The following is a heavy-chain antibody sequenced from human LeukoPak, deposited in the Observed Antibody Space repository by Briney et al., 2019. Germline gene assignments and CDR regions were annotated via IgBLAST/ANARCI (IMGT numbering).Heavy chain of an antibody. Sequence: GGSLRLSCAASGFTFSSYGMHWVRQASGKGLEWVGRIRSKANSYATAYAASVKGRFTISRDDSKNTAYLQMNSLKTEDTAVYYCTSRGRGDYSSPRPWYYYMDVWGKGTTVTVSS. CDR2: IRSKANSYAT. J-gene: IGHJ6*03. CDR3: TSRGRGDYSSPRPWYYYMDV. V-gene: IGHV3-73*01. CDR1: GFTFSSYG. D-gene: IGHD4-11*01.